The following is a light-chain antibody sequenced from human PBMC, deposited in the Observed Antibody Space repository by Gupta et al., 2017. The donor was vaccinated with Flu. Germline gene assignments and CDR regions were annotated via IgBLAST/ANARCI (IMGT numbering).Light chain of an antibody. V-gene: IGKV3D-15*01. CDR2: GAS. CDR3: HQENHWHHPRI. Sequence: EIVMTQSPATLSVSPGERATLSCRARQSVSSNLAWYQKKPGQAPRRCIYGASTRATGSSTRCSGSGVGTEAXLTIISXQPEDFAFYFCHQENHWHHPRIFGXGTKLEI. J-gene: IGKJ2*02. CDR1: QSVSSN.